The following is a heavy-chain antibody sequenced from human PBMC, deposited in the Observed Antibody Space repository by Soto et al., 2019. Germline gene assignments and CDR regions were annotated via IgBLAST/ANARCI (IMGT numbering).Heavy chain of an antibody. CDR1: EFNFSNYA. CDR2: ISGNDDST. D-gene: IGHD3-22*01. CDR3: AKELSRSGVLVLDY. V-gene: IGHV3-23*01. J-gene: IGHJ4*02. Sequence: GGSLRLSCVASEFNFSNYAMSWVRQPPGKGLEWVSGISGNDDSTYYADSVKGRCIISRDNSKNTLDLQMNSLRAQDTAVYCCAKELSRSGVLVLDYWGEGIRVTVSS.